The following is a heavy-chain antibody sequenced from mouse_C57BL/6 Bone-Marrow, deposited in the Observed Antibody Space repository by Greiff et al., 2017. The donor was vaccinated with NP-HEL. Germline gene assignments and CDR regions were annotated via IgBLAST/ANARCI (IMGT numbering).Heavy chain of an antibody. D-gene: IGHD1-1*01. CDR1: GFNIKDDY. V-gene: IGHV14-4*01. CDR3: TYYGSPWFAY. CDR2: IDPENGDT. Sequence: EVKLQQSGAELVRPGASVKLSCTASGFNIKDDYMHWVKQRPEQGLEWIGWIDPENGDTEYASKFQGKATITADKSSNTAYLQLSSLTSEDTSVYYCTYYGSPWFAYWGQGTLVTVSA. J-gene: IGHJ3*01.